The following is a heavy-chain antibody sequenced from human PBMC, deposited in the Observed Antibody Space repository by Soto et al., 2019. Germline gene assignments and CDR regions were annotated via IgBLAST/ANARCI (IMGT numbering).Heavy chain of an antibody. D-gene: IGHD3-9*01. CDR1: GYTFTSYA. Sequence: ASVKVSCKASGYTFTSYAMHWVRQAPGQRLEWMGWINAGNGNTKYSQKFQGRVTITRDTSASTAYMELSGLRSEDTAVYYCARACSYYDILTGYYPGLFDYWGQGTLVTVS. J-gene: IGHJ4*02. CDR3: ARACSYYDILTGYYPGLFDY. V-gene: IGHV1-3*01. CDR2: INAGNGNT.